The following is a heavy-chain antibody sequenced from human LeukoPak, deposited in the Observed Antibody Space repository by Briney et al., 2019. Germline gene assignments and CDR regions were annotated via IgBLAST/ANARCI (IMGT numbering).Heavy chain of an antibody. CDR2: IWYDGSNK. J-gene: IGHJ5*02. D-gene: IGHD1-26*01. V-gene: IGHV3-33*01. CDR3: AREEDEKGATNWFDP. CDR1: GFTFSSYG. Sequence: GGSLRLSCAASGFTFSSYGMHWVRQAPGKGLEWVAVIWYDGSNKYYADSVKGRFTISRDNSKNTLYLQMNSLRAEDTAVYYCAREEDEKGATNWFDPWGQGTLVTVSS.